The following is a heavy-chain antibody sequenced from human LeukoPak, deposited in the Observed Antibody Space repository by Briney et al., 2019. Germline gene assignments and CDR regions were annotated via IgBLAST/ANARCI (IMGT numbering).Heavy chain of an antibody. CDR1: GFIFSNYG. J-gene: IGHJ6*04. CDR3: ARENYDFSIGDV. D-gene: IGHD3-3*01. Sequence: GGSLRLSCAASGFIFSNYGMHWARQAPGKGLEWVAFIRYDGSNKYYADSVKGRFTISRDNSKNTLYLQMNSLRGEDTAVYYCARENYDFSIGDVWGKGTTVTVSS. CDR2: IRYDGSNK. V-gene: IGHV3-30*02.